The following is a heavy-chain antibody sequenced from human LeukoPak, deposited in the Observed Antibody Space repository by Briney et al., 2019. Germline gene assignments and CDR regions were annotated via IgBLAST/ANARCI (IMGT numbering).Heavy chain of an antibody. D-gene: IGHD2-21*01. Sequence: GGSLRLSCAAAGFNFARSEMNWVRQAPGKGLEWISSSSMYYADSVKGRFTISRENAKQTLYLQMNSLRPEDTAVYYCAKAGDKGTASWYFNLWGRGTLVTVSS. CDR1: GFNFARSE. V-gene: IGHV3-48*03. J-gene: IGHJ2*01. CDR2: SSM. CDR3: AKAGDKGTASWYFNL.